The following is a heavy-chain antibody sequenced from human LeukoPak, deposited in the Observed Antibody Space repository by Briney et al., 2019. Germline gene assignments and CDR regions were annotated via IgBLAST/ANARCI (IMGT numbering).Heavy chain of an antibody. D-gene: IGHD6-13*01. Sequence: SSETLSLTCAVYGVSFSGYYWSWIRQPPGKGLEWIGEINHSGSTNYNPSLKSRVTISVDTSKNQFSLKLSSVTAADTAVYYCARSVDSSWSGVLYYYYMDVWGKGTTVTVSS. CDR1: GVSFSGYY. CDR3: ARSVDSSWSGVLYYYYMDV. V-gene: IGHV4-34*01. CDR2: INHSGST. J-gene: IGHJ6*03.